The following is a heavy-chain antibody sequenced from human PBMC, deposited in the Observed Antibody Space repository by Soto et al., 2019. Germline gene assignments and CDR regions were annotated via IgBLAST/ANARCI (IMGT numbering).Heavy chain of an antibody. CDR1: GFTFSSYG. V-gene: IGHV3-33*01. D-gene: IGHD3-9*01. CDR2: IWYDGSNK. Sequence: GGSLRLSCAASGFTFSSYGMHWVRQAPGKGLEWVAVIWYDGSNKYYADSVKGRFTISRDNSKNTLYLQMNSLRAEDTAVYYCARDGHDILTGYYPQPPSYYYYGMDVWGQGTTVAVSS. CDR3: ARDGHDILTGYYPQPPSYYYYGMDV. J-gene: IGHJ6*02.